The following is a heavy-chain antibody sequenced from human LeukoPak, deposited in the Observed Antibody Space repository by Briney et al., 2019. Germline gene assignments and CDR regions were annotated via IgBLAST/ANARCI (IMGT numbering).Heavy chain of an antibody. CDR2: IYYSRST. CDR3: ARRVTWFDP. J-gene: IGHJ5*02. Sequence: PSVPLSLPCTVSGGPISSSDYYWGWIRQPPGKGVEWIGSIYYSRSTYYNPTLKSRITISVDTSDNQFSLKLISVTAADTAVYYCARRVTWFDPWGQGPLVTVSS. V-gene: IGHV4-39*01. CDR1: GGPISSSDYY. D-gene: IGHD2-21*02.